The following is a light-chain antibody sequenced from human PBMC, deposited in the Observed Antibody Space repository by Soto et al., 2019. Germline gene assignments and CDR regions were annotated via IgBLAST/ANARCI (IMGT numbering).Light chain of an antibody. J-gene: IGLJ1*01. CDR1: TSNAGSIY. CDR2: ANN. Sequence: QPVLTQPPSASGTPGQRVIIPCSETTSNAGSIYVFWYQQLPGMAPKVLIHANNQRPSGVPDRFSGSKSGTSASLTISGLRAEDEADYYCSLYTSENAYVFGTGTKLTVL. V-gene: IGLV1-47*01. CDR3: SLYTSENAYV.